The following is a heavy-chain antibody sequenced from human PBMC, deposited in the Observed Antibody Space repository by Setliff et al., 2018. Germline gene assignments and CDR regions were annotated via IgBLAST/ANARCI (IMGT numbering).Heavy chain of an antibody. CDR3: ARLGTTIPTSGTWTYYYYYYMDV. V-gene: IGHV4-39*01. J-gene: IGHJ6*03. CDR1: GGSISSGNYY. D-gene: IGHD2-21*01. CDR2: IYYSGST. Sequence: LSLTCRVSGGSISSGNYYWGLIRQPPGKGLEWVATIYYSGSTYSNPSLKSRLIISVDAPDNQFSVKLSSVTAADTAVYYCARLGTTIPTSGTWTYYYYYYMDVWGKGTTVTVSS.